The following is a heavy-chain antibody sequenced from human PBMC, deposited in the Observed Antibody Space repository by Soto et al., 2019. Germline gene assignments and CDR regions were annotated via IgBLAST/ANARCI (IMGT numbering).Heavy chain of an antibody. CDR1: GGSISSYY. J-gene: IGHJ4*02. D-gene: IGHD6-13*01. CDR2: IYYSGST. Sequence: SETLSLTCTVSGGSISSYYWSWIRQPPGKGLEWIGYIYYSGSTNYNPSLKSRVTISVDTSKNQFTLQLTSVTVADTAVYYCATSYRNAWYTYWGQGTQVTVST. CDR3: ATSYRNAWYTY. V-gene: IGHV4-59*01.